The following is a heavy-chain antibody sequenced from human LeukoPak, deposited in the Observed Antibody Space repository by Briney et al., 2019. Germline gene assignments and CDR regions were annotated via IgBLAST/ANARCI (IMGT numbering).Heavy chain of an antibody. V-gene: IGHV3-23*01. Sequence: QPGASLRLSCAASGFTFSSYAVTWVRQAPGRGLEWVSVISTGGGSTLYADSVKGRFTISRDNSKNTLYLQMNSLRAEDTAVYYCAKGILSPVIVPFDFWGQGTLVTVSS. D-gene: IGHD2-15*01. CDR1: GFTFSSYA. CDR2: ISTGGGST. J-gene: IGHJ4*02. CDR3: AKGILSPVIVPFDF.